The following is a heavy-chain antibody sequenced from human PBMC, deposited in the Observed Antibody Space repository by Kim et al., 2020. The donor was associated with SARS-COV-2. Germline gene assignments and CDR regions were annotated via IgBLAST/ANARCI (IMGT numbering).Heavy chain of an antibody. CDR1: GGSFSGFR. CDR3: ARYAYTSSSGWFDP. D-gene: IGHD6-6*01. Sequence: SETLSLTCAVFGGSFSGFRWRWIRQPPGKGLEWIGEINHSGSANYNPSLKSRVTMSVDTAKSQFSLKLSSVTAADTAVYYCARYAYTSSSGWFDPWGQGILVTVSS. CDR2: INHSGSA. V-gene: IGHV4-34*01. J-gene: IGHJ5*02.